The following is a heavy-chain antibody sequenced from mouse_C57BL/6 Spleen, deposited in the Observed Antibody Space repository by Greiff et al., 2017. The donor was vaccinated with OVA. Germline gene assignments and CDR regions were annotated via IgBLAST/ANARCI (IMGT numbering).Heavy chain of an antibody. CDR2: ISDGGSYT. CDR3: ARRYGNYVDYAMDY. CDR1: GFTFSSYA. Sequence: EVHLVESGGGLVKPGGSLKLSCAASGFTFSSYAMSWVRQTPGKRLEWVATISDGGSYTYYPDNVKGRFTISRDNAKNNLYLQMSHLKSEDTAMYYCARRYGNYVDYAMDYWGQGTSVTVSS. D-gene: IGHD2-1*01. J-gene: IGHJ4*01. V-gene: IGHV5-4*01.